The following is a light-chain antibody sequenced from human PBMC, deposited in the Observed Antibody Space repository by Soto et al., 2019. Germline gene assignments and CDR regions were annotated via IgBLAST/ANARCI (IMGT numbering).Light chain of an antibody. CDR1: SSYVGGYKY. V-gene: IGLV2-14*01. Sequence: QSALTQPASVSGSPGQSITISCTGTSSYVGGYKYVSWYQQHPGKAPKLIIYDVSSRPSGVSNRFSGSKSGNTASLTISGLQAEDEADYYCNSYTSSNTRVFGGGTKLTVL. CDR2: DVS. J-gene: IGLJ2*01. CDR3: NSYTSSNTRV.